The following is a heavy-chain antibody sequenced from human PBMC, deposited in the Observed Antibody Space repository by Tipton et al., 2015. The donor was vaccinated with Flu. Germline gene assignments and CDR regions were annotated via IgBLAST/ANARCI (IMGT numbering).Heavy chain of an antibody. Sequence: SLRLSCAASGFFVNNNYMTWIRQAPGKGLEWVSSIYSDGTTYYTDSVKGRFTVSRDNSKNTVSLQMNSLRADDTAVYYCVRDRGGGGRYFYFDYWGQGTLVTVSS. D-gene: IGHD1-26*01. V-gene: IGHV3-66*01. CDR2: IYSDGTT. CDR3: VRDRGGGGRYFYFDY. J-gene: IGHJ4*02. CDR1: GFFVNNNY.